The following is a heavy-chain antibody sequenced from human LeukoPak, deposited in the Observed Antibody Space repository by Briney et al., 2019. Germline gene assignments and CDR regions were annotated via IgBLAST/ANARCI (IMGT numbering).Heavy chain of an antibody. CDR1: GYTFTSYG. Sequence: ASVKVSCKASGYTFTSYGISWVRQAPGQGLEWMGWISAYNGKTNYAQKRQGRVSMTTDTSTRTAYLELRRLRSDDTGVYYCARGSGERGYDYGYWGQGTLVTVSS. CDR2: ISAYNGKT. V-gene: IGHV1-18*01. CDR3: ARGSGERGYDYGY. J-gene: IGHJ4*02. D-gene: IGHD5-12*01.